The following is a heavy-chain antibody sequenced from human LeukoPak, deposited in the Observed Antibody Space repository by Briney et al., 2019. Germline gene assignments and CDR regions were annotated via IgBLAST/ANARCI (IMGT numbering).Heavy chain of an antibody. V-gene: IGHV3-23*01. CDR1: GFTFDDYG. CDR3: AKDNGIVAPSIPLDY. Sequence: AGGSLRLSCAASGFTFDDYGMSWVRQAPGKGLEWVSGISGSGGSTYYADSVKGRFTISRDNSKNTLYLQMNSLRAEDTAVYYCAKDNGIVAPSIPLDYWGQGTLVTVSS. J-gene: IGHJ4*02. CDR2: ISGSGGST. D-gene: IGHD5-12*01.